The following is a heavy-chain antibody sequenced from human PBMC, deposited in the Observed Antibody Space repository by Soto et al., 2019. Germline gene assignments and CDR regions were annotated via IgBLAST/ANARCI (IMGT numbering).Heavy chain of an antibody. V-gene: IGHV3-9*01. J-gene: IGHJ4*02. CDR3: AAYCSSISCTPFHGYS. Sequence: EVQLVESGGGLVQPGRSLRLSCTASGFIFDNYAIHWVRQAPGKGLEWVSGITWNSDKIEYVDSVKGRFTISRDNAKNSLFLQMNSLRAEDTAVYYCAAYCSSISCTPFHGYSWGQGTLVTVSS. CDR2: ITWNSDKI. D-gene: IGHD2-2*01. CDR1: GFIFDNYA.